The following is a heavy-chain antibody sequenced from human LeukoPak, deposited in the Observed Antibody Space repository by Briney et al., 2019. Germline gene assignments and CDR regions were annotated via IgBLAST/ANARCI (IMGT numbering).Heavy chain of an antibody. CDR2: TYYRSKWYS. D-gene: IGHD3-3*01. CDR3: ARVVSREWFFDY. V-gene: IGHV6-1*01. J-gene: IGHJ4*02. Sequence: SQTLSLTCAISGDSVSSNSVAWNWIRQSPSRGLEWLGRTYYRSKWYSDYAVPVKSRITINPDTSKNQFSLQLKSVTPEDTAVYYCARVVSREWFFDYWGQGTLVTVSS. CDR1: GDSVSSNSVA.